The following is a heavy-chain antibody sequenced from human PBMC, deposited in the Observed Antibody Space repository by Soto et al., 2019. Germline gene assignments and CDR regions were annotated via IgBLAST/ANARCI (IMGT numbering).Heavy chain of an antibody. D-gene: IGHD2-2*01. CDR3: ARRDCFSSSCYFKY. J-gene: IGHJ4*02. CDR1: GYTFTSYY. CDR2: INPSGATT. Sequence: QVSLVQSGAEVKKPGASVKVSCKASGYTFTSYYVHWVRQAPGQGLEWMGIINPSGATTTYAQNWQGRVAMTRDTSTSTVYMELSSLRSEDTAVYYCARRDCFSSSCYFKYWGQGTLVTVSS. V-gene: IGHV1-46*04.